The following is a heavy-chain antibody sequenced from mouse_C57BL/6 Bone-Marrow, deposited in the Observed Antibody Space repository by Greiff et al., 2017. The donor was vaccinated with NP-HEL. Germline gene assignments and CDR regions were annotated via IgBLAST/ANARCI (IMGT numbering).Heavy chain of an antibody. Sequence: VKLVQSGAGLVQSGRSLRLSCATSGFTFSGFYMEWVRQAPGQGLEWIAASSNTANDSTTEYSASVKGRFIVSRDTSQSILYLQRNALRAEDTASYYCARDADWAAWFAYWGQGTLVTVSA. CDR1: GFTFSGFY. V-gene: IGHV7-1*01. J-gene: IGHJ3*01. CDR2: SSNTANDSTT. CDR3: ARDADWAAWFAY. D-gene: IGHD4-1*01.